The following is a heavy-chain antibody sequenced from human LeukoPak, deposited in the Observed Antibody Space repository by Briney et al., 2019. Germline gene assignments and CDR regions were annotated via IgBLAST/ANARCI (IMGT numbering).Heavy chain of an antibody. Sequence: SETLSLTCTVSGGSISSYYWSWIRQPAGKGLEWIGRIYTSGSTNYNPSLKSRVTMSVDTSKNQFSLKLSSVTAADTAVYYCERETEYYYDSSGYYYYYYMDVWGKGTTVTVSS. V-gene: IGHV4-4*07. J-gene: IGHJ6*03. CDR1: GGSISSYY. CDR3: ERETEYYYDSSGYYYYYYMDV. CDR2: IYTSGST. D-gene: IGHD3-22*01.